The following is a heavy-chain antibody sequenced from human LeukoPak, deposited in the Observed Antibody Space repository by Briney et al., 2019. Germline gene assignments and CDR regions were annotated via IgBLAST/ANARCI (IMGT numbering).Heavy chain of an antibody. V-gene: IGHV4-59*08. D-gene: IGHD6-13*01. CDR1: GGSISSYY. CDR2: IYYSGST. Sequence: PSETLSLTCTVSGGSISSYYWSWIRQPPGKGLEWIGYIYYSGSTNYNPSLKSRVTISVDTSKNQFSLKLSSVTAADTAVYYCTSSSWPDYFDYWGQGTLVTVSS. CDR3: TSSSWPDYFDY. J-gene: IGHJ4*02.